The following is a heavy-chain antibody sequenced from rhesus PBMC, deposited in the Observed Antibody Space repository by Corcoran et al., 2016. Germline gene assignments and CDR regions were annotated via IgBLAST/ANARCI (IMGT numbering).Heavy chain of an antibody. J-gene: IGHJ4*01. D-gene: IGHD4-29*01. Sequence: EVQLVQSGAEVKRPGESLKISCKTSGYSFTSYLISWVRRMPGKGLGWRGGIEPGDSDAIYSPAFQGQVTISADKSSSTAYLQWSSLKASDSATYYCAKEDGSSFFDYWGQGVLVTVSS. V-gene: IGHV5-2*01. CDR3: AKEDGSSFFDY. CDR2: IEPGDSDA. CDR1: GYSFTSYL.